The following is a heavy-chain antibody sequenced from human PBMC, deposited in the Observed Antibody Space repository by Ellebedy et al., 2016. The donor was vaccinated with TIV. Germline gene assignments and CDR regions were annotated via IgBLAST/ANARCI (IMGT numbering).Heavy chain of an antibody. CDR2: ISYSGST. J-gene: IGHJ4*02. CDR3: ARNDDSWSGYFDY. Sequence: MPGGSLRLSCTVSGGSISSDNYYWGWIRQPPGKGLEWIGRISYSGSTFYNPSLKSRVTISVDTSNNQFSLSLNSVTAADTAMYYCARNDDSWSGYFDYWGQGNLFTVSS. D-gene: IGHD3-3*01. CDR1: GGSISSDNYY. V-gene: IGHV4-39*07.